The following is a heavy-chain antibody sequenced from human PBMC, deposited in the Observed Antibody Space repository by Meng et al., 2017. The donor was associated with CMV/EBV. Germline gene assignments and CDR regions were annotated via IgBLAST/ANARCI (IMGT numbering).Heavy chain of an antibody. CDR3: ASLNYCSSTSCSRRFDY. CDR2: INHSGST. J-gene: IGHJ4*02. Sequence: YGGSLSGSYWSWIRQPPGRGLEWIGEINHSGSTNYNPSLKSRVTISVDTSKNQFSLKLSSVTAADTAVYYCASLNYCSSTSCSRRFDYWGQGTLVTVSS. V-gene: IGHV4-34*01. D-gene: IGHD2-2*01. CDR1: GGSLSGSY.